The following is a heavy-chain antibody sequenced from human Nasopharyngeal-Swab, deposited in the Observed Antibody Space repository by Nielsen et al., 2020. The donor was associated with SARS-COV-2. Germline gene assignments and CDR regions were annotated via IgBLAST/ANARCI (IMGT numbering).Heavy chain of an antibody. D-gene: IGHD2-2*01. CDR3: ACQYCSSTSWPEYYYYYYMDV. J-gene: IGHJ6*03. V-gene: IGHV4-34*01. CDR1: GGSISSYY. Sequence: SETLSLTCTVSGGSISSYYWSWIRQPPGKGLEWSGEINHSGSTNYNPSLKSRVTISVDTSKNQFSLKLSSVTAADTAVYYCACQYCSSTSWPEYYYYYYMDVWGKGTTVTVSS. CDR2: INHSGST.